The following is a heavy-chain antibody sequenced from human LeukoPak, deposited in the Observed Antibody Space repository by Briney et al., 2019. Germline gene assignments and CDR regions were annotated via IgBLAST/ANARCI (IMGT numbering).Heavy chain of an antibody. Sequence: SETLTLTCTVSGGSISSYYWSWIRQPPGKGLEWIGYIYYSGSTNYNPSLKSRVTISVDTSKNQFSLKLSSVTAADTAVYYCARDKGTVTTPLFDYWGQGTLVTVSS. CDR1: GGSISSYY. CDR2: IYYSGST. J-gene: IGHJ4*02. CDR3: ARDKGTVTTPLFDY. D-gene: IGHD4-17*01. V-gene: IGHV4-59*01.